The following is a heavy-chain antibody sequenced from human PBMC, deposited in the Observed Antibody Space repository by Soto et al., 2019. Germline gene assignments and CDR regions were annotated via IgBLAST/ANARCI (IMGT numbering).Heavy chain of an antibody. CDR2: SRSKAYGATT. V-gene: IGHV3-49*04. CDR3: TSGHFDFWSGSDVGYDMDV. J-gene: IGHJ6*02. Sequence: PGGSLRLSCRVSGSTFGDYAMTWARQGPGKGPEGVGFSRSKAYGATTECASSVKGRFTISSEDSKSIAYLQMNSLTNEDTAVYYSTSGHFDFWSGSDVGYDMDVWGPAPTVTVSS. D-gene: IGHD3-3*01. CDR1: GSTFGDYA.